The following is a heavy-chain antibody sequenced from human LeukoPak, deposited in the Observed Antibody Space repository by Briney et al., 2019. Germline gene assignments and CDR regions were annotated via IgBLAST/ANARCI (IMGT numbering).Heavy chain of an antibody. CDR1: GGSISSYY. CDR3: ARHSQRFFFDY. J-gene: IGHJ4*02. CDR2: IYYSGST. D-gene: IGHD6-25*01. Sequence: SETLSLTCTVSGGSISSYYWSWIRQPPGKGLEWIGSIYYSGSTYYNPSLKSRVTISVDTSKNQFSLKLSSVTAADTAVYYCARHSQRFFFDYWGQGTLVTVSS. V-gene: IGHV4-39*01.